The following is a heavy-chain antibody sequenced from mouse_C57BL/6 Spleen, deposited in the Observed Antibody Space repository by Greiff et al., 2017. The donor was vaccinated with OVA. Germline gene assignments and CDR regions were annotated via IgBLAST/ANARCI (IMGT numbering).Heavy chain of an antibody. CDR3: ARNIYYYGSNLFDY. CDR1: GYTFTSYW. D-gene: IGHD1-1*01. V-gene: IGHV1-69*01. CDR2: IDPSDSYT. Sequence: QVQLQQPGAELVMPGASVKLSCKASGYTFTSYWMHWVKQRPGQGLEWIGEIDPSDSYTNYNQKFKGKSTLTVDKSSSTAYMQLSSLTSEDSAVDYCARNIYYYGSNLFDYWGQGTTLTVSS. J-gene: IGHJ2*01.